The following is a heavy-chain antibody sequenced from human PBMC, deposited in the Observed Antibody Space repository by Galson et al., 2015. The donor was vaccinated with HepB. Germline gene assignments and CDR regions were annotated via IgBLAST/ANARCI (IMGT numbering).Heavy chain of an antibody. V-gene: IGHV3-23*01. CDR2: ISVSGGTT. CDR1: GFTFSNYA. Sequence: SLRLSCAASGFTFSNYAMSWVRQAPGKGLEWVSSISVSGGTTHYADSVKGRFTISRDNSKKTIYLQMTGLRAEDTAVFYCAKGMYYYDSTGYRLFDWWGQGTLVAVSS. CDR3: AKGMYYYDSTGYRLFDW. D-gene: IGHD3-22*01. J-gene: IGHJ4*02.